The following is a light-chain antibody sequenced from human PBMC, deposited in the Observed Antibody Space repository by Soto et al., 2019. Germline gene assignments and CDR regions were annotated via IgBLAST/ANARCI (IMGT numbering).Light chain of an antibody. CDR3: AAWDGSLNGVV. CDR2: SNN. Sequence: QSVLTQPPSASGTPGQRVTISCSGSSSNIGSNNVNCYQQLPRTAPHLLIYSNNQRPSGGPARFSGSKSGTSASPAISGLQSEDEADYYCAAWDGSLNGVVFGGGTKLTVL. J-gene: IGLJ2*01. CDR1: SSNIGSNN. V-gene: IGLV1-44*01.